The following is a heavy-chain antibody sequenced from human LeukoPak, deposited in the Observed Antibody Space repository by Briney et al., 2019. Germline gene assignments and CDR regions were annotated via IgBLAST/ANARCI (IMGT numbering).Heavy chain of an antibody. CDR2: ISSSSSYI. CDR3: ARAPSSSWPSNFDY. Sequence: GGSLRLSCTASGFTFSSYAMSWVRQAPGKGLEWVSSISSSSSYIYYADSVKGRFTISRDNAKNSLYLQMNSLRAEDTAVYYCARAPSSSWPSNFDYWGQGTLVTVSS. V-gene: IGHV3-21*01. J-gene: IGHJ4*02. CDR1: GFTFSSYA. D-gene: IGHD6-13*01.